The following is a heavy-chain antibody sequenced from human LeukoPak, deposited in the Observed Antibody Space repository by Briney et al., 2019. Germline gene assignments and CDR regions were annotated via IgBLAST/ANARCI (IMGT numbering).Heavy chain of an antibody. D-gene: IGHD3-3*01. V-gene: IGHV6-1*01. CDR2: TYYRSKWYN. Sequence: SQTLSLTCAITGDSVSNYRAACNWLRQSPSRGLEWLGRTYYRSKWYNDYAVSVKSRITINPDTSKNQFSLQLNSVTPEDTAVYYCARDKPTFEGSGLFVYWGQGTLVTVSS. CDR1: GDSVSNYRAA. CDR3: ARDKPTFEGSGLFVY. J-gene: IGHJ4*02.